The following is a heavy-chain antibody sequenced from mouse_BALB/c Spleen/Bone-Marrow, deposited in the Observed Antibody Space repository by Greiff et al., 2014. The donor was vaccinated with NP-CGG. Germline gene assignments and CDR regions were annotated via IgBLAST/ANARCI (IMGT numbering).Heavy chain of an antibody. CDR1: GYAFSNSW. CDR2: IYPGDGNT. J-gene: IGHJ3*01. V-gene: IGHV1-82*01. Sequence: QVQLKESGPELVKPGASVKISCKASGYAFSNSWMNWVKQRPGQGLEWIGRIYPGDGNTNYNGKFKGKATLTADKSSTTAYMQLSSLTSVDSAVYFCALYDYDGLSWFAYWGQGTLVTVSA. CDR3: ALYDYDGLSWFAY. D-gene: IGHD2-4*01.